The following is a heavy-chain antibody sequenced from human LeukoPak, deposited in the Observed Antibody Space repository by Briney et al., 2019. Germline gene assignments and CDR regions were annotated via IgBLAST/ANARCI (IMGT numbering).Heavy chain of an antibody. CDR1: GFSFHYYA. V-gene: IGHV3-30-3*01. CDR2: ISYDGANE. D-gene: IGHD3-10*01. CDR3: ARPIDNGSGSYYFPY. J-gene: IGHJ4*02. Sequence: GGSLRLSCAASGFSFHYYAMHWVRQAPGKGLEWVAVISYDGANEYYADSVKGRLTISRDNSKNTLYMEMSSLRPQDTAVYYCARPIDNGSGSYYFPYWGQGTLVTVSS.